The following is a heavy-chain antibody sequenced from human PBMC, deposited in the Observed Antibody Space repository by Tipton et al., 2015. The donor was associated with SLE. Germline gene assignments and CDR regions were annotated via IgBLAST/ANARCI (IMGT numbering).Heavy chain of an antibody. Sequence: GLVKPSETLSLTCTVSGGSISSGSYYWSWIRQPAGKGLEWIGRIYTRGSTNSNPSLKSRVTISVDTSKNQFSLKLSSVTAADTAVYYCAREVPGATSYYYYMDVWGKGTTVTISS. V-gene: IGHV4-61*02. CDR1: GGSISSGSYY. D-gene: IGHD2-2*01. CDR3: AREVPGATSYYYYMDV. CDR2: IYTRGST. J-gene: IGHJ6*03.